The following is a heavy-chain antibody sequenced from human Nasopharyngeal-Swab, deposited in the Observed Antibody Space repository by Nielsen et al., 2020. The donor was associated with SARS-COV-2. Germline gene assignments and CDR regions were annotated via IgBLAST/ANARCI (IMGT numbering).Heavy chain of an antibody. CDR2: ISYDGSNK. V-gene: IGHV3-30-3*01. CDR3: ARDPKWAVAGSLRTYFDY. D-gene: IGHD6-19*01. J-gene: IGHJ4*02. Sequence: WIRQPPGKGLEWVAVISYDGSNKYYADSVKGRFTISRDNSKNTLYLQMNSPRAEDTAVYYCARDPKWAVAGSLRTYFDYWGQGTLVTVSS.